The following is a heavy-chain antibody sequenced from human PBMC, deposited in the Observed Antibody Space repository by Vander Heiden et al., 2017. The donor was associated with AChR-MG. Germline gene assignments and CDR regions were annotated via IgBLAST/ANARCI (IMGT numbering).Heavy chain of an antibody. V-gene: IGHV3-30*02. CDR1: GFHFSSYG. Sequence: QVPLVESGGGVVQPGGSLRLSCAASGFHFSSYGMHWVRQAPGKGLEWVAFIRYDGSNKYYADSVKGRFTISRDNSKNTLYLQMNSLRAEDTAVYYCAKVLGFAAAGPGSDFDYWGQGTLVTVSS. J-gene: IGHJ4*02. CDR2: IRYDGSNK. D-gene: IGHD6-13*01. CDR3: AKVLGFAAAGPGSDFDY.